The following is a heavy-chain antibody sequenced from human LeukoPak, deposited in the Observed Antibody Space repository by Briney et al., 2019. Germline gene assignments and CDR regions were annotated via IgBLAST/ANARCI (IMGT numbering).Heavy chain of an antibody. CDR2: IYTSGST. CDR3: ARGNSGYGRVIDY. Sequence: PSQTLSLTCTVSGGSISSGSYYWSWIRQPAGKGLEWIGRIYTSGSTNYNPSLKSRVTISVDTSKSQFSLKLSSVTAADTDVYYCARGNSGYGRVIDYWGQGTLVTVSS. J-gene: IGHJ4*02. V-gene: IGHV4-61*02. CDR1: GGSISSGSYY. D-gene: IGHD5-12*01.